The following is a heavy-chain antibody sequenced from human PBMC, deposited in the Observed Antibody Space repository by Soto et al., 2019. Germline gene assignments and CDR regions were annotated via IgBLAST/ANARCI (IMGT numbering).Heavy chain of an antibody. V-gene: IGHV1-69*12. D-gene: IGHD2-2*01. CDR3: ASWGLGYCISTSCSNWYFDL. Sequence: QVQLVQSGAEVKKPGSSVKVSCKASGGTFSSYAISWVRQAPGQGLEWMGGIIPIFGTANYAQKFQGRVTITADESTSTAYMELSSLRSEDTAVYYCASWGLGYCISTSCSNWYFDLWGRGTLVTVSS. J-gene: IGHJ2*01. CDR2: IIPIFGTA. CDR1: GGTFSSYA.